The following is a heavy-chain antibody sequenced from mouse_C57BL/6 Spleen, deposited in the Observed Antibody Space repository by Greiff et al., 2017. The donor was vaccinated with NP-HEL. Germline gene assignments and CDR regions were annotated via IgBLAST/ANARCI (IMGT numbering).Heavy chain of an antibody. CDR2: IDPEDGET. Sequence: VQLQQSGAELVKPGASVKLSCTASGFTFTDYYMHWVKQRTEQGLEWIGRIDPEDGETKYAPKFQGKATITADTSSNTAYLQLSSLTSEDTAVYYCASRFYYDDDAGPFDCWGKGTTLTVSS. CDR3: ASRFYYDDDAGPFDC. J-gene: IGHJ2*01. CDR1: GFTFTDYY. V-gene: IGHV14-2*01. D-gene: IGHD2-4*01.